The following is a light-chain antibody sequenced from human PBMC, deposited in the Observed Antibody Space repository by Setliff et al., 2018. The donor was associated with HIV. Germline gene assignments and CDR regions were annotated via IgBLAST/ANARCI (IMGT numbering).Light chain of an antibody. CDR1: SSDVGSYNL. CDR3: CSYAGSGTYV. Sequence: QSALTQPASVSGSPGQSITISCTGTSSDVGSYNLVSWYQQHPGKAPKLMIYEVSKRPSGVSNRFSGSKSGNTASLTISGLRAEGETDYYCCSYAGSGTYVFGTGTKVTVL. V-gene: IGLV2-23*02. CDR2: EVS. J-gene: IGLJ1*01.